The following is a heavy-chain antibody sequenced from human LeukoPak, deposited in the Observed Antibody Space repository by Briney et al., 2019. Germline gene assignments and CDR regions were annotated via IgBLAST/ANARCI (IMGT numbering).Heavy chain of an antibody. V-gene: IGHV1-18*01. CDR2: ISAYNGNT. J-gene: IGHJ6*02. Sequence: ASVKVSCKASGYTFTSYGISWVRQAPGQGLEWMGWISAYNGNTNYAQKLQGRVTMTTDTSTSTAYMELRSLRSDDTAVYYCARDETMGIAVAGRIKADGMDVWDQGTTVTVSS. CDR1: GYTFTSYG. CDR3: ARDETMGIAVAGRIKADGMDV. D-gene: IGHD6-19*01.